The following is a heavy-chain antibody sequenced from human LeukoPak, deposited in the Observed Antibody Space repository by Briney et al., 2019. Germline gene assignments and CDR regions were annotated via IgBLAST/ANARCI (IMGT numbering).Heavy chain of an antibody. CDR1: GFTLSSYG. D-gene: IGHD6-13*01. CDR3: ATTGGSWYDGSFDY. J-gene: IGHJ4*02. Sequence: GRSLRLSCAASGFTLSSYGIHWVRQAPGKGLEWVAVMWYDGTNKYYADSVKGRFTISRDNSKNTVYLQLNSLRAEDTAVYYCATTGGSWYDGSFDYWGQGTLVTVSS. CDR2: MWYDGTNK. V-gene: IGHV3-33*08.